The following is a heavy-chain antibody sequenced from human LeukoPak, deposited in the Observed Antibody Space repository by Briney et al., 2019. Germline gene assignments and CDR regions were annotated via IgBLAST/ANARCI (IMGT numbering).Heavy chain of an antibody. CDR3: ARDVHGNYGSGWFDP. J-gene: IGHJ5*02. D-gene: IGHD4-11*01. Sequence: ASVKVSCKTSGGTFNNSAISWVRQAPGQGLEWLGGIMPLFGTAGYAQKFQGRVTITKDESTRTVYLELTSLTSDDTAVYYCARDVHGNYGSGWFDPWGQGTLVSVSS. CDR1: GGTFNNSA. CDR2: IMPLFGTA. V-gene: IGHV1-69*05.